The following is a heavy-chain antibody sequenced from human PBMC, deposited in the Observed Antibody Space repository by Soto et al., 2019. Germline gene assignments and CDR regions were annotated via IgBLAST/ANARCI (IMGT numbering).Heavy chain of an antibody. CDR2: INPKSGGT. V-gene: IGHV1-2*04. J-gene: IGHJ6*02. Sequence: ASVKVSCKASGYSFTDYHIHWVRQAPGQGLEGLGRINPKSGGTSTAQRFQGWVTMTRDRSISTVYMELTRLRSDDTAVYFCARGHSTDCSNGLCSFFYNHAMDVWGQGTTVTVSS. CDR1: GYSFTDYH. D-gene: IGHD2-8*01. CDR3: ARGHSTDCSNGLCSFFYNHAMDV.